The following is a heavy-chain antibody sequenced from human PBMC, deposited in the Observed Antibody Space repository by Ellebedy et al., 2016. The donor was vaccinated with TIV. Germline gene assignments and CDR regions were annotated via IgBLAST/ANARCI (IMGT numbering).Heavy chain of an antibody. CDR2: IHTSTRKP. D-gene: IGHD6-13*01. J-gene: IGHJ6*02. CDR3: AKDRGSRSANYVSPMDI. Sequence: ASVKVSCKGSGYTFTYYALNWVRQAPGQGLEWVGWIHTSTRKPTYAQGFTGRFVFSLDPSVNTAYLEINSLKAEDTAVYYCAKDRGSRSANYVSPMDIWGQGTTVTASS. CDR1: GYTFTYYA. V-gene: IGHV7-4-1*02.